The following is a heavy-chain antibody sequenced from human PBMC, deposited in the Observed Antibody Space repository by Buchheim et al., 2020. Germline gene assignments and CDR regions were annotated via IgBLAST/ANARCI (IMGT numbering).Heavy chain of an antibody. CDR2: ITSGSAL. Sequence: VQLVESGGGVVQPGRSLRLSCAASGFTFRSSEMHWVRQAPGKGLEWLSYITSGSALYYADSVKGRFTISRDNAKNSLYLQMNSLRVEDTAVYYCARDFDYWGQGTL. CDR3: ARDFDY. V-gene: IGHV3-48*03. CDR1: GFTFRSSE. J-gene: IGHJ4*02.